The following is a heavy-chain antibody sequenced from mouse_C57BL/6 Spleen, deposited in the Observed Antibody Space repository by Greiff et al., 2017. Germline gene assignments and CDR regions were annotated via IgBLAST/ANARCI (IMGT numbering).Heavy chain of an antibody. D-gene: IGHD2-4*01. V-gene: IGHV1-15*01. CDR3: TRTEFDYGNFDY. CDR2: IDPETGGT. Sequence: VKLQQSGAELVRPGASVTLSCKASGYTFTDYEMHWVKQTPVHGLEWIGAIDPETGGTAYNQKFKGKAILTADKSSSTAYMELRSLTSEDSAVYYCTRTEFDYGNFDYWGQGTTLTVSS. J-gene: IGHJ2*01. CDR1: GYTFTDYE.